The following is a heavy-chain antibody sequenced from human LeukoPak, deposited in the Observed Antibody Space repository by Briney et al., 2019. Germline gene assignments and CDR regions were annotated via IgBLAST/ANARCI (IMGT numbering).Heavy chain of an antibody. V-gene: IGHV3-7*01. J-gene: IGHJ6*02. CDR2: IKQDGSEN. CDR3: ARNQWSPYYYYYGMDV. Sequence: GGSLRLSCAASGFTFSTYWMSWVRQAPGKGLEWVANIKQDGSENYYVDSVKGRFTISRDNAKKSLYLRMNSLRAEDTAVYYCARNQWSPYYYYYGMDVWGQGTTVTVSS. CDR1: GFTFSTYW. D-gene: IGHD2-15*01.